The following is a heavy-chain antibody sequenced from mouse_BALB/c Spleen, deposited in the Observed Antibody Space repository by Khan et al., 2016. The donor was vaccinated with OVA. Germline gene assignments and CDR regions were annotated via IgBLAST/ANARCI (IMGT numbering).Heavy chain of an antibody. Sequence: EVKLLESGPGLVKPSQSLSLTCTVTGYSITSDYAWNWIRQFPGNKLEWMGYINYSGSANYNPALKSRISITRDTSKNQFFLQLNSVTTADSATYYCARDGSRYNYAMDYWGQGTSATVSS. J-gene: IGHJ4*01. CDR2: INYSGSA. V-gene: IGHV3-2*02. CDR1: GYSITSDYA. CDR3: ARDGSRYNYAMDY. D-gene: IGHD2-3*01.